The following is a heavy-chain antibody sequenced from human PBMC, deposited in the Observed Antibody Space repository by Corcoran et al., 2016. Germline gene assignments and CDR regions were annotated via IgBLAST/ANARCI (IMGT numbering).Heavy chain of an antibody. CDR1: GFTVSSNY. J-gene: IGHJ4*02. CDR3: AREKTDSSSWRGFDY. D-gene: IGHD6-13*01. V-gene: IGHV3-53*01. Sequence: EVQLVESGGGLIQPGGSLRLSCAASGFTVSSNYMSWVRQAPGKGLEWVSVIYSRGSTYYADSVKGRFTISRDNSKNTRYLQMNNLRAEDTAVYYCAREKTDSSSWRGFDYWGQGTLVTVSS. CDR2: IYSRGST.